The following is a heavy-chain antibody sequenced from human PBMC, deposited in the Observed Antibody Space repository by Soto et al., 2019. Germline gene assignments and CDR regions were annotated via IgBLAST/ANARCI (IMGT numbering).Heavy chain of an antibody. D-gene: IGHD5-12*01. CDR3: ARDLEEYSGYDPGYYYYMDV. CDR1: GGSISSGGYY. J-gene: IGHJ6*03. CDR2: IYYSGST. V-gene: IGHV4-31*03. Sequence: QVQLQESGPGLVKPSQTLSLTCTVSGGSISSGGYYWSWIRQHPGKGLEWIGYIYYSGSTYYNPSLKSRVTISVDTSKNQFSLKLSSVTAADTAVYYCARDLEEYSGYDPGYYYYMDVWGKGTTVTVSS.